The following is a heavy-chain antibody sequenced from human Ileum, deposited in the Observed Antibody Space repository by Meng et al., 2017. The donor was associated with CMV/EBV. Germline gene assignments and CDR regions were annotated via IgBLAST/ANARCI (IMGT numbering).Heavy chain of an antibody. J-gene: IGHJ1*01. V-gene: IGHV3-21*01. CDR2: ISSSSSYI. CDR3: TRTDIASAGFN. Sequence: GESLKISCAASGFTFSSYSMNWVRQAPGKGLEWVSSISSSSSYIYYADSVKGRFTISRDNAKNSLYLQMNSLRVEDTAVYYCTRTDIASAGFNWGQGTLVTVSS. CDR1: GFTFSSYS. D-gene: IGHD6-13*01.